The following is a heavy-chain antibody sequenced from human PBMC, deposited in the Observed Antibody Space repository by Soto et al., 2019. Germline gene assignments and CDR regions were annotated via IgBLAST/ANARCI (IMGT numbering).Heavy chain of an antibody. V-gene: IGHV4-30-4*01. CDR2: IYYSGST. CDR1: GGSISSGDYY. Sequence: SETLSLTCTVSGGSISSGDYYWSWIRQPPGKGLEWIGYIYYSGSTYYNPSLKSRVTISVDTSKNQISLKLSSVTAAVTAVYYCARDRKYCISTSCYGDFDYWGQGTLVTVSS. J-gene: IGHJ4*02. D-gene: IGHD2-2*01. CDR3: ARDRKYCISTSCYGDFDY.